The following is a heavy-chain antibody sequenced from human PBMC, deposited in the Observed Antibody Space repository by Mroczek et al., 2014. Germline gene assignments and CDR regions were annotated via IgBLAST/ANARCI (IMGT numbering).Heavy chain of an antibody. CDR2: ISGSGGST. CDR1: GFTFSSYA. D-gene: IGHD1-1*01. Sequence: VQLVESGGGLVQPGGSLRLSCAASGFTFSSYAMSWVRQAPGKGLEWVSAISGSGGSTYYADSVKGRFTISRDNSKNTLYLQMNSLRAEDTAVYYCAKMPNLLEPHSVKAFDIWGQGTMVTVSS. V-gene: IGHV3-23*04. J-gene: IGHJ3*02. CDR3: AKMPNLLEPHSVKAFDI.